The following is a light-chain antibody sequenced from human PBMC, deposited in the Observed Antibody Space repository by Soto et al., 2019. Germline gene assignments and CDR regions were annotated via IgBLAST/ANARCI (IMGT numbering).Light chain of an antibody. J-gene: IGKJ1*01. CDR3: QQYNSYSWT. CDR1: QSISSW. CDR2: DAS. Sequence: DIQMTQSPSTLSASVGDRVTITCRASQSISSWLAWYQQKPGKAPKLLIYDASSLEGGVPSRFSGSGSGTEFTLTVSGLQADDFATFCCQQYNSYSWTFGQGTQVEIQ. V-gene: IGKV1-5*01.